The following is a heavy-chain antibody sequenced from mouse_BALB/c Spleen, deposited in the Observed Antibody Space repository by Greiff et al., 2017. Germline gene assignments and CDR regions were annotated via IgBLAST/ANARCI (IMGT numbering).Heavy chain of an antibody. CDR1: GFTFTDYY. Sequence: EVKVVESGGGLVQPGGSLRLSCATSGFTFTDYYMSWVRQPPGKALEWLGFIRNKANGYTTEYSASVKGRFTISRDNSQSILYLQMNTLRAEDSATYYCARGPRYFDYWGQGTTLTVSS. J-gene: IGHJ2*01. CDR3: ARGPRYFDY. V-gene: IGHV7-3*02. CDR2: IRNKANGYTT.